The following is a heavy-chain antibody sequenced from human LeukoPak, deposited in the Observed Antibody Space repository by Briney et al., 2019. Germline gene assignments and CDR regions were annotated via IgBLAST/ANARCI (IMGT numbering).Heavy chain of an antibody. CDR1: GFSHSTSGVG. CDR3: AHSGSSSWYAYNWFDP. V-gene: IGHV2-5*01. CDR2: IYWNDDK. D-gene: IGHD6-13*01. Sequence: SGPTLVNPTQTLTLTCTFSGFSHSTSGVGVGWIRQPPGKALEWLALIYWNDDKRYSPSLKSRLTITKDTSKNQVVLTMTNMDPVDTATYYCAHSGSSSWYAYNWFDPWGQGTLVTVSS. J-gene: IGHJ5*02.